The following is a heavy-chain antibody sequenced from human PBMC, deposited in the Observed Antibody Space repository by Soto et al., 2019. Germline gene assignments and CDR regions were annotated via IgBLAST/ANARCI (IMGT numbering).Heavy chain of an antibody. CDR1: GFPLNDYA. V-gene: IGHV3-23*01. CDR3: VKDRWGWGIDSCFDY. J-gene: IGHJ4*02. CDR2: ISSTGSTL. Sequence: GGSLRLSSAVSGFPLNDYAMSWVRQAPGRGLEWVSVISSTGSTLYYADSVKGRFTVSRDISMNTLHLQLNGLRAEDTDVYYCVKDRWGWGIDSCFDYWGPGTLVTVSS. D-gene: IGHD3-16*01.